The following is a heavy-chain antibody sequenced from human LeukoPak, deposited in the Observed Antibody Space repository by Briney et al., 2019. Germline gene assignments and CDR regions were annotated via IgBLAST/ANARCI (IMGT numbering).Heavy chain of an antibody. CDR2: IYHSGST. CDR3: ARLLTVPYYWYFDL. Sequence: PSETLSLTCAVSGGSISSGGYSWSWIRQPPGKGLEWIGYIYHSGSTYYNPSLKSRVTISVDRSKNQFSLKLSSVAAADTAVYYCARLLTVPYYWYFDLWGRGTLVTVSS. D-gene: IGHD4-17*01. V-gene: IGHV4-30-2*01. J-gene: IGHJ2*01. CDR1: GGSISSGGYS.